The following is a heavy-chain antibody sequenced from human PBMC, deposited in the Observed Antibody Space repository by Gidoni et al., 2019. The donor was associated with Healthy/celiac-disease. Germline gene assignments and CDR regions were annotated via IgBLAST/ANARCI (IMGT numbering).Heavy chain of an antibody. D-gene: IGHD2-2*02. CDR3: ARPKIFTYCSSTSCYTSWFDP. CDR2: IYYSGRT. Sequence: QLQLQESGPGLVKPSEPLSLTCTVSGGSISSSSYYWGWIRQPPGKGLEWIGSIYYSGRTYYNPSLKSRVTISVDTSKNQFSLKLSSVTAADTAVYYCARPKIFTYCSSTSCYTSWFDPWGQGTLVTVSS. V-gene: IGHV4-39*01. J-gene: IGHJ5*02. CDR1: GGSISSSSYY.